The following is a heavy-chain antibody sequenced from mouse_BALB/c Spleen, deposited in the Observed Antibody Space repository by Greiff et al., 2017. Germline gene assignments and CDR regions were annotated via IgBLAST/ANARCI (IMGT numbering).Heavy chain of an antibody. CDR3: ARETTATAMDY. CDR2: ISSGGSYT. Sequence: EVQLVESGGGLVQPGGSLKLSCAASGFTFSSYAMSWVRQSPEKRLEWVAEISSGGSYTYYPDTVTGRFTISRDNAKNTLYLEMSSLRSEDTAMYYCARETTATAMDYWGQGTSVTVSS. CDR1: GFTFSSYA. V-gene: IGHV5-9-4*01. J-gene: IGHJ4*01. D-gene: IGHD1-2*01.